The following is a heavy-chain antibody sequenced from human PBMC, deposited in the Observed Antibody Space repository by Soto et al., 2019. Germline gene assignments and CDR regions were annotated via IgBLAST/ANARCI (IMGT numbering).Heavy chain of an antibody. D-gene: IGHD3-22*01. J-gene: IGHJ3*02. Sequence: GASVKVSCKASGYTFTGYYMHWVRQAPEQGLEWMGWINPNSGGTNYAQKFQGWVTMTRDTSISTAYMELSRLRSDDTAVYYCARGGVYYYDSSGYPNGGAFDIWGQGAMVTVSS. CDR1: GYTFTGYY. CDR2: INPNSGGT. V-gene: IGHV1-2*04. CDR3: ARGGVYYYDSSGYPNGGAFDI.